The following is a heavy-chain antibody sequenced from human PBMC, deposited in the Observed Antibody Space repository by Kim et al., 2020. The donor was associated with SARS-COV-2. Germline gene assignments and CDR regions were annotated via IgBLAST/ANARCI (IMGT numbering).Heavy chain of an antibody. CDR1: GGSISSYY. CDR2: IYYSGST. J-gene: IGHJ4*02. CDR3: ARGRVYYDSSGRREYYFDY. Sequence: SETLSLTCTVSGGSISSYYWSWIRQPPGKGLEWIGYIYYSGSTNYNPSLKSRVTISVDTSKNQFSLKLSSVTAADTAVYYCARGRVYYDSSGRREYYFDYWGQGTLVTVSS. D-gene: IGHD3-22*01. V-gene: IGHV4-59*13.